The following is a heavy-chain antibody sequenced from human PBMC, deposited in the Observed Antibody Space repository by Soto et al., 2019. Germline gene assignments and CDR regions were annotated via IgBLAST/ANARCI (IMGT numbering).Heavy chain of an antibody. V-gene: IGHV3-74*01. CDR1: GFTFSSYW. D-gene: IGHD6-19*01. J-gene: IGHJ4*02. Sequence: GGSLRLSCAASGFTFSSYWMHWVRQVPGKGLVWVSRINSDGSTTTYADSVKGRFTISRDNAKNTLYLQMNSLRAEDTAVYYCARDPIVVAGHDFDYWGQGTLVTVS. CDR3: ARDPIVVAGHDFDY. CDR2: INSDGSTT.